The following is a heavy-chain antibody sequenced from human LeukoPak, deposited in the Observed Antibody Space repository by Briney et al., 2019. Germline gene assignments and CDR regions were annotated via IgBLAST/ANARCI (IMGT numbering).Heavy chain of an antibody. D-gene: IGHD3-10*01. J-gene: IGHJ4*02. CDR2: IYPGDSDT. CDR3: ARRTYGYVDY. Sequence: IGWGRQMPGKGMGWMGIIYPGDSDTRYTPSFQGQVTISADKSISTAYLQWSSLKASDTAMYYCARRTYGYVDYWGQGTLVTVSS. V-gene: IGHV5-51*01.